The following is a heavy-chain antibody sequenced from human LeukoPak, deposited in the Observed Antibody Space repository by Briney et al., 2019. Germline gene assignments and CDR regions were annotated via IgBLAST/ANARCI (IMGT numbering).Heavy chain of an antibody. CDR3: ARQGYGASWYHLDH. CDR1: GGSINSYF. CDR2: IYTTGTT. V-gene: IGHV4-4*07. Sequence: ASDTLSLTCTVSGGSINSYFWGWVRQPAGKGLEWIGRIYTTGTTHFNPSLRSRLTMSVDTSKNLFSLNLSSVTAADTAVYYCARQGYGASWYHLDHWGRGTLVTVSS. D-gene: IGHD6-13*01. J-gene: IGHJ4*02.